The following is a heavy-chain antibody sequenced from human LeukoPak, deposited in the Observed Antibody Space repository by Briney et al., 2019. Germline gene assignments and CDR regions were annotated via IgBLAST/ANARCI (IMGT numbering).Heavy chain of an antibody. Sequence: SETLSLTCAVYGGSFSGYYWSWIRQPPGKGLEWIGEINHSGSTNYNPSLKSRVTISVDTSKNQFSLKLSSVTAADTAVYYCARVQDYSSSWATYYYYMDVWGKGTTVTVSS. D-gene: IGHD6-13*01. CDR2: INHSGST. J-gene: IGHJ6*03. CDR3: ARVQDYSSSWATYYYYMDV. CDR1: GGSFSGYY. V-gene: IGHV4-34*01.